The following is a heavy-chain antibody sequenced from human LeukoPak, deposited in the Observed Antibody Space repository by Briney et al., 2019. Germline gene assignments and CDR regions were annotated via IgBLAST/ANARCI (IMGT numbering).Heavy chain of an antibody. J-gene: IGHJ4*02. Sequence: SETLSLTCTVSGGSISRYYWSWIRQPPRKGLEWVGYVYYSGSTNYNPSLKSRVTISVDTSKNQFSLKLNSVTAADTAVYYCAREGTSGDFDYWGQGTLVTVSS. CDR2: VYYSGST. CDR3: AREGTSGDFDY. CDR1: GGSISRYY. D-gene: IGHD2-2*01. V-gene: IGHV4-59*01.